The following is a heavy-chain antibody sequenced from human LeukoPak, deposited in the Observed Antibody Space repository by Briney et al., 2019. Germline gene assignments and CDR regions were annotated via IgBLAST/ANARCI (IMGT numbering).Heavy chain of an antibody. CDR3: ARDPTKAIQPEDQDAFDI. CDR1: GFTLTNYA. D-gene: IGHD2-2*02. V-gene: IGHV3-23*01. CDR2: TVGIGPDT. Sequence: HSGGSLRLSCAASGFTLTNYAMTWVRRAPGKGLEWVAATVGIGPDTYHADSVKGRFTISRDNSKNTLYLQMNSLRAEDTAVYYCARDPTKAIQPEDQDAFDIWGQGTMVTVSS. J-gene: IGHJ3*02.